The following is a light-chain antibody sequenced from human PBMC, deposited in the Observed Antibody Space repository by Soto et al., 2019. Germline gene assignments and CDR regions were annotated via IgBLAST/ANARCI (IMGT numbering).Light chain of an antibody. V-gene: IGLV2-14*01. CDR2: EVS. Sequence: QSALTQPASVSGSPGQSITISCTGTSSDVGGYNYVSWYQQHPGKAPKLMLYEVSNRPSGVSNRLSGSKSGNTASLTISGLQAEDEADYYCSSYTSSSTLVFGTGTKVTVL. CDR1: SSDVGGYNY. CDR3: SSYTSSSTLV. J-gene: IGLJ1*01.